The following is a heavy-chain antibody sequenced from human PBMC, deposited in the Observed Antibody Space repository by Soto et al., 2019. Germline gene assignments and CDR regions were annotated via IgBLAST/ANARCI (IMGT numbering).Heavy chain of an antibody. J-gene: IGHJ4*02. CDR1: GYTFTGYA. D-gene: IGHD2-2*01. V-gene: IGHV1-3*01. CDR2: INGGNGDT. Sequence: ASVKVSCKASGYTFTGYAIHWVRQAPGQRLEWTGWINGGNGDTKYAQKFQGRVTITRDTSAATAYMELTSLGSEDTALYHCGRGYCSSTSCQYYLDFWGQGTPVTVSS. CDR3: GRGYCSSTSCQYYLDF.